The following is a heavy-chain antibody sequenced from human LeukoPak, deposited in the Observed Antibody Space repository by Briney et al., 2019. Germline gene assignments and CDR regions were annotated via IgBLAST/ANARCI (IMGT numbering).Heavy chain of an antibody. Sequence: ASVKVSCKASGYIFTSYGINWVRQAPGQGLEWMGWISAYNGNTNYAQKLQGRVTMTTDISTSTAYMELRSLRSDDTAVYYCARGKYYDTSSYFDYWGQGTLVTVSS. J-gene: IGHJ4*02. D-gene: IGHD3-22*01. CDR2: ISAYNGNT. V-gene: IGHV1-18*01. CDR1: GYIFTSYG. CDR3: ARGKYYDTSSYFDY.